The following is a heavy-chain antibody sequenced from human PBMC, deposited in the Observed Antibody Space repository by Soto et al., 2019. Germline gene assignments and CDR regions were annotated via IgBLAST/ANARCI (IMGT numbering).Heavy chain of an antibody. CDR1: GGTFSSYA. J-gene: IGHJ4*02. D-gene: IGHD6-6*01. V-gene: IGHV1-69*06. Sequence: QVQLVQSGAEVKKPGSSVKVSCKASGGTFSSYAISWVRQAPGQGLEWMGGIIPIFGTANYAQKFEGRVTITADKSTSTAYMELSSLRSEDTAVYYCASIPLAARPTPNDYWGQGTLVTVSS. CDR2: IIPIFGTA. CDR3: ASIPLAARPTPNDY.